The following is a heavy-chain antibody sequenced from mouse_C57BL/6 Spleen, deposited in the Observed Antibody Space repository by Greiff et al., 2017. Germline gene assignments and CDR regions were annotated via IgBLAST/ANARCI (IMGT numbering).Heavy chain of an antibody. CDR3: ARSNTTVVPDYFDY. D-gene: IGHD1-1*01. CDR2: IYPRSGNT. Sequence: VQLQQSGAELARPGASVKLSCKASGYTFTSYGISWVKQRTGQGLEWIGEIYPRSGNTYYNEKFKGKATLTADKSSSTAYMELRSLTSEDSAVYFCARSNTTVVPDYFDYWGQGTTLTVSS. CDR1: GYTFTSYG. V-gene: IGHV1-81*01. J-gene: IGHJ2*01.